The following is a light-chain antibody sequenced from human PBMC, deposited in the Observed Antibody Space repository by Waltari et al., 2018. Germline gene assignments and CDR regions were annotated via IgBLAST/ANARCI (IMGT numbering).Light chain of an antibody. CDR1: KLGDKF. V-gene: IGLV3-1*01. J-gene: IGLJ2*01. CDR3: QAWDSSTGV. Sequence: SYELTQPPSLSVSPGQTTSITCSGDKLGDKFASWHQQKPGQSPVLVIYQDTNRPSGIPERFSGSNSGNSATLTISETQPMDEADYYCQAWDSSTGVFGGGTKLTVL. CDR2: QDT.